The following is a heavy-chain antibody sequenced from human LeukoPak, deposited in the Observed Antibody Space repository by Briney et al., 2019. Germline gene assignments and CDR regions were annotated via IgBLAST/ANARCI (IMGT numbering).Heavy chain of an antibody. CDR1: GGSIGSTTYY. CDR3: ATFWGSYRYPIDY. CDR2: VYPSGST. D-gene: IGHD3-16*02. Sequence: SETLSLTCTVSGGSIGSTTYYWAWIRQPPGKELEWIGSVYPSGSTYYNPSLKSRVAISVDTSKNQFSLKLSSVTAADTAVYYCATFWGSYRYPIDYWGQGTLVTVSS. V-gene: IGHV4-39*07. J-gene: IGHJ4*02.